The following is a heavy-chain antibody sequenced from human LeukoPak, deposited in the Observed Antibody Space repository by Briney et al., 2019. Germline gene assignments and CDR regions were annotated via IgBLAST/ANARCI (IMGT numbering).Heavy chain of an antibody. CDR2: ISYDGSNK. V-gene: IGHV3-30*18. J-gene: IGHJ6*02. CDR1: RFTFSSYG. CDR3: AKAEVAVAGYYYYGMDV. Sequence: GGSLRLSCAASRFTFSSYGMHWVRQAPGKGLEWVAVISYDGSNKYYADSVKGRFTISRDNSKNTLYLQMNSLRAEDTAVYYCAKAEVAVAGYYYYGMDVWGQGTTVTVSS. D-gene: IGHD6-19*01.